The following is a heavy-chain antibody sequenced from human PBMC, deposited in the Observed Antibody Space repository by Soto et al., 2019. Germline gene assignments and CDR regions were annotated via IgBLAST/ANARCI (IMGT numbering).Heavy chain of an antibody. CDR2: IWYDGSNK. J-gene: IGHJ4*02. Sequence: PGGSLRLSCAASGFTFSSYGMHWVRQAPGKGLEWVAVIWYDGSNKYYADSVKGRFTISRDNSKNTLYLQMNSLRAEDTAVYYCARDLIGVSGWYPFDYWGQGTLVTAPQ. CDR3: ARDLIGVSGWYPFDY. D-gene: IGHD6-19*01. CDR1: GFTFSSYG. V-gene: IGHV3-33*01.